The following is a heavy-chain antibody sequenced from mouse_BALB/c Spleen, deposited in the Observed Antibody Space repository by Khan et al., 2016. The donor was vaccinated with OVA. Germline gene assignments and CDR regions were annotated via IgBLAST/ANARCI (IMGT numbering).Heavy chain of an antibody. CDR2: ISYSGSP. D-gene: IGHD1-2*01. V-gene: IGHV3-2*02. J-gene: IGHJ2*01. Sequence: EVQLQESGPGLVKPSQSLSLTCTVTGYSITSGYGWNWIRQFPGNKLEWMGYISYSGSPHYNPSLKSRISITRDTSKNQFFLQLNSWTTEDTATYYCARTARIKYWGQGTTLTVSS. CDR3: ARTARIKY. CDR1: GYSITSGYG.